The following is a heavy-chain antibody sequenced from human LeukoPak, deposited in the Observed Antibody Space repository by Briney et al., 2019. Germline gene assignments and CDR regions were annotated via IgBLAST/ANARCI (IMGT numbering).Heavy chain of an antibody. D-gene: IGHD3-10*01. CDR3: ARALWSGPVYYGMDV. J-gene: IGHJ6*02. CDR2: ISSTSSYI. CDR1: GFTFSNYN. Sequence: GGSLRLPCAASGFTFSNYNFYWVRQAPGKGLEWVSSISSTSSYIYYADSVKGRFTISRDNAKNSLYPQMNSLRAEDTAVYYCARALWSGPVYYGMDVWGQGTTVTVSS. V-gene: IGHV3-21*06.